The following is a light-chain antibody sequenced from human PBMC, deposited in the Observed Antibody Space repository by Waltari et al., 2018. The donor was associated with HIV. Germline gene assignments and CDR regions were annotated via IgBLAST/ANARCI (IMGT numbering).Light chain of an antibody. CDR1: QTVLHTSSNKNS. CDR3: QQHNSPPYT. Sequence: DIVMTQSPDSLAVSLGDKATINCKSRQTVLHTSSNKNSFCYQQKPGQPPTLRIYWASTREPGVPDRFSGSGSGTDFTITISSLQAEDVAVYYCQQHNSPPYTFGQGTKVEIK. J-gene: IGKJ2*01. V-gene: IGKV4-1*01. CDR2: WAS.